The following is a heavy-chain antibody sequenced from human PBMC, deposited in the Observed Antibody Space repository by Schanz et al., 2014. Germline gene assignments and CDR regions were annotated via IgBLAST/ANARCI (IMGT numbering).Heavy chain of an antibody. CDR1: GYTFTSYS. Sequence: QVQLVQSGAEVKKPGASVKVSCKASGYTFTSYSMHWVRQAPGQGLEWMGWITAYNGDTNYALKLQGRVTMTTDTSTGTAYMELRSLRSDDTAVYYCARGFDFWDRWGQGTLXIVSS. V-gene: IGHV1-18*04. D-gene: IGHD3-3*01. CDR2: ITAYNGDT. J-gene: IGHJ4*02. CDR3: ARGFDFWDR.